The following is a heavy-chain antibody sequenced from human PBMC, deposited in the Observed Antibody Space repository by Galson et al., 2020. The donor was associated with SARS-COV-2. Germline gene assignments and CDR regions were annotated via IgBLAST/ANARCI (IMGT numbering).Heavy chain of an antibody. D-gene: IGHD2-2*01. Sequence: SETLSLTCTVSGGSTSSSSYYWGWIRQPPGKGLEWIGRIYYSGSTYYNPSLKSRVTISVDTSKNQFSLKLSSVTAADTAVYYCARHPKYCSSTSCYGNYYYYMDVWGKGTTVTVSS. J-gene: IGHJ6*03. CDR2: IYYSGST. CDR1: GGSTSSSSYY. CDR3: ARHPKYCSSTSCYGNYYYYMDV. V-gene: IGHV4-39*07.